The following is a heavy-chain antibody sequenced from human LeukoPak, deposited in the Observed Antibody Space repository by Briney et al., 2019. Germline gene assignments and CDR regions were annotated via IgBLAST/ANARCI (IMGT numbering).Heavy chain of an antibody. V-gene: IGHV3-33*01. CDR3: ARDCTNGVCYGTDFDY. CDR2: IWYDGSNK. Sequence: QSGGSLRLSCAASGFTFSSYGMHWVRQAPGKGLEWVAVIWYDGSNKYHADSVKGRFTISRDNSKNTLYLQMNSLRAEDTAVYYCARDCTNGVCYGTDFDYWGQGTLVTVSS. D-gene: IGHD2-8*01. J-gene: IGHJ4*02. CDR1: GFTFSSYG.